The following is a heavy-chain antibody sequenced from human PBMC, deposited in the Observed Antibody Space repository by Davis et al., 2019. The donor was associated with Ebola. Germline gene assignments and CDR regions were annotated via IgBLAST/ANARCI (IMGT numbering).Heavy chain of an antibody. CDR2: IYPGDSDT. CDR1: GYSFTSYW. J-gene: IGHJ4*02. Sequence: KVSCKGSGYSFTSYWIGWVRQMPGKGLEWMGIIYPGDSDTRYSPSFQGQVTISADKSISTAYLQWSSLKASDTAMYYCARGTYYYGSGSYYNGKFDYWGQGTLVTVSS. D-gene: IGHD3-10*01. V-gene: IGHV5-51*01. CDR3: ARGTYYYGSGSYYNGKFDY.